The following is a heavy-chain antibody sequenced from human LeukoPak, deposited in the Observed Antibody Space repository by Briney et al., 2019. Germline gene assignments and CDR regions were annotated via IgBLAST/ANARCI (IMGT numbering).Heavy chain of an antibody. CDR3: ARNENSGWGYFDY. Sequence: GGSLRLSCAASGFTFSSYGMHWVRQAPGKGLEWVAIISYEGSNKYYADSVKGRFTISRDNSKNTLYLQMNSLRAEDTAVYYCARNENSGWGYFDYWGQGTLVTVSS. CDR1: GFTFSSYG. V-gene: IGHV3-30*03. CDR2: ISYEGSNK. J-gene: IGHJ4*02. D-gene: IGHD5-12*01.